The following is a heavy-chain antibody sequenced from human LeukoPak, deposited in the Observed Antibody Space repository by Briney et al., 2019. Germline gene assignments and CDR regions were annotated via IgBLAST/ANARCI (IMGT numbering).Heavy chain of an antibody. Sequence: ASVKVSFKASGYTFTSYGISWVRQAPGQGLEWMGWISAYNGNTNYAQKLQGRVTMTTDTSTSTAYMELRSLRSDDTAVYHCARDLGSSGSGGFDPWGQGTLVTVSS. CDR3: ARDLGSSGSGGFDP. D-gene: IGHD1-26*01. V-gene: IGHV1-18*01. J-gene: IGHJ5*02. CDR1: GYTFTSYG. CDR2: ISAYNGNT.